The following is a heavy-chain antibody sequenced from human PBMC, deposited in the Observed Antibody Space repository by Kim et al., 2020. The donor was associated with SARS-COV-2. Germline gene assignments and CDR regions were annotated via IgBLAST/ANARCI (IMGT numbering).Heavy chain of an antibody. Sequence: GGSLRLSCAASGFSFSNYALYWVRQAPGKGLEWVGLISYDGGNQDYADSVRGRFTISRDNSKNTLYLQMSSLTTGDTAVYYCARDARVVIVGMTKRVFSYGMDVWGQGTTVTVS. J-gene: IGHJ6*02. CDR1: GFSFSNYA. CDR2: ISYDGGNQ. V-gene: IGHV3-30-3*01. D-gene: IGHD2-21*01. CDR3: ARDARVVIVGMTKRVFSYGMDV.